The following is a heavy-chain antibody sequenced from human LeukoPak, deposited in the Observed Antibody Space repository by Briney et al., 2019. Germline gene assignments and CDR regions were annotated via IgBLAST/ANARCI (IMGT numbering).Heavy chain of an antibody. CDR2: MYYSGST. J-gene: IGHJ4*02. CDR1: GASINSSSHY. V-gene: IGHV4-39*01. CDR3: ARSVGLRQFDY. Sequence: SETLSLTCTVSGASINSSSHYWGWIRQPRGKGLEWIGSMYYSGSTYYNPSLKSRVTISAHTSKNQFSLRLSSVTAVDTAVYYCARSVGLRQFDYWGQGTLV. D-gene: IGHD3/OR15-3a*01.